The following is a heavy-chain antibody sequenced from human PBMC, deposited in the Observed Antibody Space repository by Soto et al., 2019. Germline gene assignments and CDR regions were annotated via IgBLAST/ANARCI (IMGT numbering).Heavy chain of an antibody. J-gene: IGHJ4*02. CDR1: GFTFSSYA. CDR3: AKRGEKCFDY. CDR2: IGGSGGST. Sequence: GGSLRLSCAASGFTFSSYAMSWVRQAPGKRLEWVSAIGGSGGSTYYADSVKGRFTISRDNSKNTLYLQMNSLRAEDTAVYYCAKRGEKCFDYWGQGTLVTVSS. V-gene: IGHV3-23*01.